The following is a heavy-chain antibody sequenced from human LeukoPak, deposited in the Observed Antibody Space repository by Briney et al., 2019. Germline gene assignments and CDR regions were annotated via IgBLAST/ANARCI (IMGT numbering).Heavy chain of an antibody. CDR1: GFTFSSYA. CDR2: ISYDGSNK. V-gene: IGHV3-30-3*01. D-gene: IGHD3-16*02. CDR3: ARGSYDYVWGSYRYLGSLDSGSPQTDFDY. Sequence: PGRSLRLSCAASGFTFSSYAMHWVRQAPGKGLEWVAVISYDGSNKYYADSVKGRFTISRDNSKNTLYLQMNSLGAEDTAVYYCARGSYDYVWGSYRYLGSLDSGSPQTDFDYWGQGTLVTVSS. J-gene: IGHJ4*02.